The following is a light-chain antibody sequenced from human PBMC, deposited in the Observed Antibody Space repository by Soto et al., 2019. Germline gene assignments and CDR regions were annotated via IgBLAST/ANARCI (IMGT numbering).Light chain of an antibody. V-gene: IGLV2-8*01. CDR2: EVS. CDR1: SSDVGGYNY. Sequence: QSALTQPPSASGSPGQSVTISCTGTSSDVGGYNYVSWYQHHPGEAPKLMIYEVSKRPSGVPDRFSGSKSGNTASLTVTGVQAEDEADYYCSSYAGSKHFVFGTGTKVTVL. CDR3: SSYAGSKHFV. J-gene: IGLJ1*01.